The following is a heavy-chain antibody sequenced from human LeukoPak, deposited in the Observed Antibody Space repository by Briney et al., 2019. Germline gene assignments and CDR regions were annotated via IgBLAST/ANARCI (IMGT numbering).Heavy chain of an antibody. CDR3: AKGGYSYDPYYFDY. CDR1: GFTFDDYA. Sequence: PGGSLRHSCAASGFTFDDYAMHWVRQAPGKGLEWVSGISWNSGSIGYADSVKGRFTISRDNAKNSLYLQMNSLRAEDTALYYCAKGGYSYDPYYFDYWGQGTLVTVSS. V-gene: IGHV3-9*01. D-gene: IGHD5-18*01. J-gene: IGHJ4*02. CDR2: ISWNSGSI.